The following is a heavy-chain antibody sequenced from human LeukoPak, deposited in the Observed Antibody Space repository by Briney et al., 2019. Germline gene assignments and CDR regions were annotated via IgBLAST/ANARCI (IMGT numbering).Heavy chain of an antibody. D-gene: IGHD5-18*01. J-gene: IGHJ4*02. CDR2: IGSSGSYI. V-gene: IGHV3-21*01. CDR1: GFTFSSHH. CDR3: ARRATTERGHSYGLDF. Sequence: PGGSLRLSCEVSGFTFSSHHMNWVRQAPGKGLEWVSSIGSSGSYIYYADSLTGRFTISRDNAKNSLYLQMNSLRAEDTAMYYCARRATTERGHSYGLDFWGQGTLVTVSS.